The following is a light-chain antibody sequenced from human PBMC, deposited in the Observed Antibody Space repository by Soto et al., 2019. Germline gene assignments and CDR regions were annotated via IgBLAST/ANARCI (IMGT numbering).Light chain of an antibody. Sequence: EIVMTQSPATLSVSPGERATLSCRASQRGSSNSAWYQQKPGQAPRLLIYGASTRATGIPARFSGSRSGTEFTLTLSSLQSEECAVYYCQQYNNWPPWTFGQRTKVEIK. CDR3: QQYNNWPPWT. J-gene: IGKJ1*01. CDR1: QRGSSN. CDR2: GAS. V-gene: IGKV3-15*01.